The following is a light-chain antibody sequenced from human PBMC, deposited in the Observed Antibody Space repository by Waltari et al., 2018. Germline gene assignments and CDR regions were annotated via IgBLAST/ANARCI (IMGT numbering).Light chain of an antibody. J-gene: IGKJ2*01. V-gene: IGKV1-5*03. CDR1: QSISSW. Sequence: DIQMTQSPSTLSASVGDRVTITCRASQSISSWLAWYQQNPGKAPKLLIYKAYSLESGVPSRFSGSGSGTEVTLTISSLQPDDFATYYCQQYNSYLYTFGQGTKLEIK. CDR3: QQYNSYLYT. CDR2: KAY.